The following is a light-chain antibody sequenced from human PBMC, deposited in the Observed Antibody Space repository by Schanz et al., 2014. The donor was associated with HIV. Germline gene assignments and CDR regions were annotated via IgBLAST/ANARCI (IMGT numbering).Light chain of an antibody. CDR3: QVWDSSSVVV. V-gene: IGLV3-21*02. Sequence: SSELTQPPSVSVSPGQTARITCSGDSLPKQYAYWYQQKPGQAPVLVIYYDSDRPSGIPERFSGSNSGNTATLTISRVEAGDEADYYCQVWDSSSVVVFGGGTKLTVL. J-gene: IGLJ2*01. CDR1: SLPKQY. CDR2: YDS.